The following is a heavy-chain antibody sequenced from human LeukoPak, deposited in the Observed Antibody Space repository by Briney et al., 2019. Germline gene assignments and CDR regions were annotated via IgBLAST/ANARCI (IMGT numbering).Heavy chain of an antibody. Sequence: GGSLRLSCAAPGFTFSTYAMSWVRQAPGKGLEWVSGISDSGGSTYYADSVKGRFTISRGNSKNTLFLQMSSLRAEDTAVYYCAKGISPLDYWGQGTLVTVSS. CDR1: GFTFSTYA. CDR3: AKGISPLDY. V-gene: IGHV3-23*01. J-gene: IGHJ4*02. CDR2: ISDSGGST. D-gene: IGHD2-15*01.